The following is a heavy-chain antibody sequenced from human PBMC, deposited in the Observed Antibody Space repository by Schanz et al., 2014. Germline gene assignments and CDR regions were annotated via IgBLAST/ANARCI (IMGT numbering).Heavy chain of an antibody. Sequence: QVHLQESGPGLVKPSETLSVTCTVSGGSINNYFWTWIRQPAGKGLEWIGRIYTSGSTNYNPSLKSRVPMSVDTSKNQFSLRLSSVTAADTAVYYCARAEINSGYARYYYGMDVWGQGTTVTVSS. J-gene: IGHJ6*02. CDR2: IYTSGST. V-gene: IGHV4-4*07. CDR3: ARAEINSGYARYYYGMDV. CDR1: GGSINNYF. D-gene: IGHD5-12*01.